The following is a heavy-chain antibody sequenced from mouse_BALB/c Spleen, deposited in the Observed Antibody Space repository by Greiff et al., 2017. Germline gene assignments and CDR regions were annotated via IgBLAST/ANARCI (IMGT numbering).Heavy chain of an antibody. V-gene: IGHV3-2*02. J-gene: IGHJ4*01. CDR3: ARKNSRYYAMDY. CDR1: GYSITSDYA. Sequence: DVQLQESGPGLVKPSQSLSLTCTVTGYSITSDYAWNWIRQFPGNKLEWMGYISYSGSTSYNPSLKSRISITRDTSKNQFFLQLNSVTTEDTATYYCARKNSRYYAMDYWGQGTSVTVSS. CDR2: ISYSGST.